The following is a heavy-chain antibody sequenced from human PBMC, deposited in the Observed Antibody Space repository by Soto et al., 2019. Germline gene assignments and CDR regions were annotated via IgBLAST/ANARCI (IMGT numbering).Heavy chain of an antibody. D-gene: IGHD3-16*01. CDR2: IYYSGPT. CDR3: ARGAGLFDY. CDR1: GGSISPYY. Sequence: PSDTLSLTWTVSGGSISPYYWTWIRQPPGKGLEWIGYIYYSGPTNYNPSLKSRLTISVDTSKNQFSLQLTSVTTADTAVYYCARGAGLFDYWGQGFLVTVSS. V-gene: IGHV4-59*08. J-gene: IGHJ4*02.